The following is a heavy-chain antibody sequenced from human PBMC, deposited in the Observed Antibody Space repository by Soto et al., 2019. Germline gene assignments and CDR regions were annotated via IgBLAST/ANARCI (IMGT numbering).Heavy chain of an antibody. D-gene: IGHD6-13*01. CDR3: ERLPYSNLLGGVDA. J-gene: IGHJ5*02. Sequence: GGSLRLSCVASGVTLSYYGVHWVRQSPGKGLEWVALIWNHGNTAYHADSVKGRLTVSRDNSRNTLYLQMNSLRAEDTAVYYCERLPYSNLLGGVDAWGRGTLVTVSS. V-gene: IGHV3-33*08. CDR1: GVTLSYYG. CDR2: IWNHGNTA.